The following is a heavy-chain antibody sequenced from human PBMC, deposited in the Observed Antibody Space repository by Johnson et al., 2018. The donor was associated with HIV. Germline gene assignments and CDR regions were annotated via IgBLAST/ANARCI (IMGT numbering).Heavy chain of an antibody. D-gene: IGHD3-16*01. J-gene: IGHJ3*02. CDR2: MNYDGSQK. CDR1: GFIFSNYG. V-gene: IGHV3-33*06. CDR3: AKCIWGRSLIDVFDI. Sequence: QVQLVESGGGVVQPGRSLRLSCAASGFIFSNYGVHWVRQAPGKGLEWVAGMNYDGSQKNYADPVKGRFTISRDNSKNTLHLQINSLIVEDTAVYYCAKCIWGRSLIDVFDIWGQGTMVTVSS.